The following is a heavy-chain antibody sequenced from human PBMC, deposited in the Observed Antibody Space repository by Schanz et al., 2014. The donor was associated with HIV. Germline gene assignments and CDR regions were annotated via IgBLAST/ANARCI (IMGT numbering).Heavy chain of an antibody. CDR2: ISAYNGNT. CDR1: GYIFTRFY. CDR3: ARASYSGTYYTWFDP. V-gene: IGHV1-18*04. J-gene: IGHJ5*02. Sequence: QVQLVQSGAEVKKPGASVNVSCKASGYIFTRFYMHWVRQAPGQGLEWMGWISAYNGNTNYAQKLQGRVTMTTDTSTSTAYMELSSLRSEDSAIYYCARASYSGTYYTWFDPWGQGTLVTVSS. D-gene: IGHD1-26*01.